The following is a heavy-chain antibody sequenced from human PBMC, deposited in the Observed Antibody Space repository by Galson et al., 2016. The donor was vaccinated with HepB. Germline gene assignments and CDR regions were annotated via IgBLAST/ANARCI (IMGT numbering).Heavy chain of an antibody. Sequence: CAISGDSVSSTSVSWSWIRQSPSRGLEWLGRVYFRSTWYTDYAPSVKGRITINADSSKNHFSLHLASVTPDDTSLYYCCGESGLYDFSSGRNYDWFDPWGQGILVTVSS. V-gene: IGHV6-1*01. J-gene: IGHJ5*02. CDR1: GDSVSSTSVS. CDR2: VYFRSTWYT. D-gene: IGHD3-3*01. CDR3: CGESGLYDFSSGRNYDWFDP.